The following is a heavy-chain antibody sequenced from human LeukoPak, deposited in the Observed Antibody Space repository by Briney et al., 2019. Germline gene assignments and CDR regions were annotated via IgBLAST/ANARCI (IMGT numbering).Heavy chain of an antibody. D-gene: IGHD2/OR15-2a*01. J-gene: IGHJ3*02. Sequence: GGSLSLSCAASGFTFSSYAMSWVRQAPGKGLEWVSSISGSGVSTYYADSVKGRFTISRDNSKNTLYLQMNSLRAEDTAVYYCAKVGGRGKYFDAFDIWGQGTMLTVSS. V-gene: IGHV3-23*01. CDR3: AKVGGRGKYFDAFDI. CDR1: GFTFSSYA. CDR2: ISGSGVST.